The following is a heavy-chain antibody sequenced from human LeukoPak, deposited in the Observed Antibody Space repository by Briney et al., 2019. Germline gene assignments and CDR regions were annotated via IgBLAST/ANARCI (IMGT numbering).Heavy chain of an antibody. D-gene: IGHD6-19*01. J-gene: IGHJ5*02. V-gene: IGHV4-39*01. CDR2: IYYSGST. CDR3: ARHVFGSGWTLPNWFDP. CDR1: GGSISSSSYY. Sequence: SETLSLTCTVSGGSISSSSYYWGWIRQPPGKGLEWIGSIYYSGSTNYNPSLKSRVTISVDTSKNQFSLKLSSVTAADTAVYYCARHVFGSGWTLPNWFDPWGQGTLVTVSS.